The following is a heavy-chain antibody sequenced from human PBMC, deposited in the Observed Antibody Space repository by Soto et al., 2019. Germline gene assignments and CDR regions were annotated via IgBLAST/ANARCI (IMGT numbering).Heavy chain of an antibody. V-gene: IGHV1-2*04. D-gene: IGHD5-12*01. CDR2: INPNGGVT. CDR3: ARESGGATATLDYYYFYMDV. CDR1: GDTFNDYY. J-gene: IGHJ6*03. Sequence: QVQLVQSGAEVKKPGASVTVSCRSSGDTFNDYYIHWVRQAPGQGLEWMGWINPNGGVTKYAEKFQGWVTMPRDTSISTVYMQLSRLRSDDTAVYYCARESGGATATLDYYYFYMDVWGTGTTVTVSS.